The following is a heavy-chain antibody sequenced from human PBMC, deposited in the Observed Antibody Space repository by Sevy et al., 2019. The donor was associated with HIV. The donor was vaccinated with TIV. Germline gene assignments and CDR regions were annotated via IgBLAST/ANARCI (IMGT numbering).Heavy chain of an antibody. J-gene: IGHJ4*02. CDR3: ARIPPSYDILTGYYRDY. CDR2: ISSSGSTI. CDR1: GFTFSSYE. D-gene: IGHD3-9*01. V-gene: IGHV3-48*03. Sequence: GGSLRLSCAASGFTFSSYEMNWVRQAPGKGLEWVSYISSSGSTIYYADSVKGRFTISRDNAKNSLYLQMNSLRAEDTAVYYCARIPPSYDILTGYYRDYWGQGTLVTVSS.